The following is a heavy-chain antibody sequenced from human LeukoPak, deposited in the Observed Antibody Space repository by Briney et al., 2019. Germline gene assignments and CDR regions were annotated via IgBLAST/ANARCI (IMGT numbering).Heavy chain of an antibody. CDR1: GFTVSSNY. CDR2: IYSGGST. Sequence: PGGSLRLSCAASGFTVSSNYMSWVRQAPGKGLEWVSVIYSGGSTYYADSVKGRFTISRDNSKNTLYLQMNSLRAEDTAVYYCARALLSYYDSSGLAWDYYFDYWGQGTLVTVSS. J-gene: IGHJ4*02. D-gene: IGHD3-22*01. V-gene: IGHV3-53*01. CDR3: ARALLSYYDSSGLAWDYYFDY.